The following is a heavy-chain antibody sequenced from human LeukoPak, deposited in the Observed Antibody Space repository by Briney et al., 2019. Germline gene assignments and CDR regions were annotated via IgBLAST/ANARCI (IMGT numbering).Heavy chain of an antibody. Sequence: GGSLRLSCAASGFTFSSYWMSWVRQAPGKGLEWVANIKQDGSEKYYVDSVKGRFTISRDNSKNTLYLQMNSLRAEDTAVYYCARGSSYSGSYIGYWGQGTLVTVSS. J-gene: IGHJ4*02. CDR3: ARGSSYSGSYIGY. V-gene: IGHV3-7*01. CDR1: GFTFSSYW. CDR2: IKQDGSEK. D-gene: IGHD1-26*01.